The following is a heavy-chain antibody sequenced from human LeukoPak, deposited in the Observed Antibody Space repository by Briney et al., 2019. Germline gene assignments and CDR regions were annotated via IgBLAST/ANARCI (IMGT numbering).Heavy chain of an antibody. CDR1: GYTFTNYD. CDR3: ARHRSGFDP. CDR2: MNPYNGNT. J-gene: IGHJ5*02. Sequence: ASVTVSCKASGYTFTNYDINWVRQTTGQGLEWMGWMNPYNGNTGFAQNFQGRITMTRNTSISTAYMELSSLRSEDTAVYYCARHRSGFDPWGQGTLATVSS. V-gene: IGHV1-8*01.